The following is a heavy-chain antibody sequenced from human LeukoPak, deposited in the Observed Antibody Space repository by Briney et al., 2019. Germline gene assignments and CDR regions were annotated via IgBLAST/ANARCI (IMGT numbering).Heavy chain of an antibody. CDR2: IYYSGST. D-gene: IGHD2-21*02. CDR3: AGKYCGGDCYSTRHFDY. V-gene: IGHV4-39*01. CDR1: GGSISSSNYY. J-gene: IGHJ4*02. Sequence: SETLSLTCTVSGGSISSSNYYWGWIRQPPGKELEWIGSIYYSGSTYYNPSLKGRVTISVDTSKNQFSLKLSSVTAADTAVYYCAGKYCGGDCYSTRHFDYWGQGTLVTVSS.